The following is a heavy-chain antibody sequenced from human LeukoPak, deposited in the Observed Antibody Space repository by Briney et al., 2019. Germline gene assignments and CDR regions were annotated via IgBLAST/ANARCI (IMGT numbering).Heavy chain of an antibody. CDR2: ITTDGSST. V-gene: IGHV3-74*01. CDR3: VSGLDN. J-gene: IGHJ4*02. Sequence: GGSLRHSCAASGFSFRSYWMPWVRQAPGEGLVWVSRITTDGSSTRYADSVKGRFTISRDNAKNTLYLQMNSLRADDTAVYYCVSGLDNWGQGTLVTVSS. D-gene: IGHD3-10*01. CDR1: GFSFRSYW.